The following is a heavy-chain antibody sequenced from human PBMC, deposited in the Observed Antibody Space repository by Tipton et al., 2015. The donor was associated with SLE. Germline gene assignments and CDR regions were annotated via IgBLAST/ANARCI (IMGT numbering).Heavy chain of an antibody. D-gene: IGHD6-19*01. J-gene: IGHJ4*02. CDR3: ARQGSSGWYFDY. Sequence: GHVTISADKSISTAYLQWSSLKASDTAMYYCARQGSSGWYFDYWGQGTLVTVSS. V-gene: IGHV5-10-1*01.